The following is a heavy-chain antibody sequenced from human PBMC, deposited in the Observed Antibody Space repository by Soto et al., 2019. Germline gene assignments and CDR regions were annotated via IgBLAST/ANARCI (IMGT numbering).Heavy chain of an antibody. D-gene: IGHD4-4*01. CDR2: IIPIFGTA. CDR1: GGTFSSYA. CDR3: ASRQSPPFSRNYEVVTFYYYYGMDV. Sequence: QVQLVQSGAEVKKPGSSVKVSCKASGGTFSSYAISWVRQAPGQGLEWMGGIIPIFGTANYAQKFQGRVTITADESTSTAYMELSSPRSEDTAVYYCASRQSPPFSRNYEVVTFYYYYGMDVWGQGTTVTVSS. J-gene: IGHJ6*02. V-gene: IGHV1-69*12.